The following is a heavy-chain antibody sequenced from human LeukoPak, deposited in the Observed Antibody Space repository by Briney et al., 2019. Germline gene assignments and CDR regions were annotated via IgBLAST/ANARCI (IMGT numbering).Heavy chain of an antibody. CDR2: ISSSSSYI. Sequence: GGSPRLSCAASGFTVSSSYMNWVRQAPGKGLEWVSSISSSSSYIYYADSVKGRFTISRDNAKNSLYLQMNSLRAEDTAVYYCARVTYYDSSGYSHWGQGTLVTVSS. CDR3: ARVTYYDSSGYSH. V-gene: IGHV3-21*01. CDR1: GFTVSSSY. J-gene: IGHJ4*02. D-gene: IGHD3-22*01.